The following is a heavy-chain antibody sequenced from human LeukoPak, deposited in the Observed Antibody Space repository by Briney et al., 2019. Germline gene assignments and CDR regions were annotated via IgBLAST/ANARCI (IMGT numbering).Heavy chain of an antibody. V-gene: IGHV4-59*01. CDR1: GGSISSFY. Sequence: PSETLSLTCTVSGGSISSFYWSWIRQPPGKGLEWIGYIYYSGNTNYNPSLKNRVTISVDTSKNQFSLKLSSVTAADTAMYYCARGRDIVVVVAATPIFDYWGQGTLVTVSS. CDR3: ARGRDIVVVVAATPIFDY. D-gene: IGHD2-15*01. CDR2: IYYSGNT. J-gene: IGHJ4*02.